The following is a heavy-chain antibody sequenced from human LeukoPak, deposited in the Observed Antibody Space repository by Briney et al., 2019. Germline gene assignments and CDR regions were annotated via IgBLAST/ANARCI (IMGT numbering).Heavy chain of an antibody. V-gene: IGHV4-59*01. Sequence: PSETLSLTCTVSGGSISSYYWSWIRQPPGKGLEWIGYIYYSGSTNYNPSLKSRVIISVDTSKNQFSLKLSSVTAADTAVYYCARGGDILTGYYDYWGQGTLVTVSS. D-gene: IGHD3-9*01. CDR1: GGSISSYY. J-gene: IGHJ4*02. CDR3: ARGGDILTGYYDY. CDR2: IYYSGST.